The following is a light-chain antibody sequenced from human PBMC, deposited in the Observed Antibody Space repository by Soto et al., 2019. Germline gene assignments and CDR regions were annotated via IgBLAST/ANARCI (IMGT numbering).Light chain of an antibody. CDR3: QQYNNWRQT. V-gene: IGKV3-15*01. CDR1: QRVSSN. J-gene: IGKJ1*01. CDR2: GAS. Sequence: EIVMTQSPATVSLSPCDRATLSCRASQRVSSNLAWYQQKPGQAPRLLLYGASTRATGVPARFSGSGSGTQFTLTISSLQSEDFAVYYCQQYNNWRQTFGQGTKVDIK.